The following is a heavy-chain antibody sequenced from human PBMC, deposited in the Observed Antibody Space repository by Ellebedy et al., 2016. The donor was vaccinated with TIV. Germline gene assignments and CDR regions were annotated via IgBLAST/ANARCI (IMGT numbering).Heavy chain of an antibody. CDR2: IYPGDSHT. CDR3: ARLRGNYLGDYFDY. CDR1: GYNFTNYW. V-gene: IGHV5-51*01. D-gene: IGHD1-26*01. Sequence: PGGSLRLSCKGSGYNFTNYWIGWVRQMPGKGLEWMGIIYPGDSHTRYSPSLQGQVTISADKSISTAYLQWSSLKASDTAMYYCARLRGNYLGDYFDYWGQGTLVTVSS. J-gene: IGHJ4*02.